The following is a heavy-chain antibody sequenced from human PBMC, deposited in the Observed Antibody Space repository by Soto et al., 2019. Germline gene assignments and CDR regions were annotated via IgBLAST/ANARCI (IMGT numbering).Heavy chain of an antibody. D-gene: IGHD3-22*01. CDR2: IWYDGSNK. Sequence: PGGSLRLSCAASGFTFSSYGMHWVRQAPGKGLEWVAVIWYDGSNKYYADSVKGRFTISRDNSKNTLYLQMNSLRAEDTAVYYCARSHRYYYDSSGSQGFDYWGQGTLVTVSS. V-gene: IGHV3-33*01. CDR1: GFTFSSYG. CDR3: ARSHRYYYDSSGSQGFDY. J-gene: IGHJ4*02.